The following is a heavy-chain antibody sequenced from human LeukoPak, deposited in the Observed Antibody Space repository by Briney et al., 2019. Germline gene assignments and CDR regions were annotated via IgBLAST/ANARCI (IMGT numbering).Heavy chain of an antibody. D-gene: IGHD2-21*01. CDR2: ISAYNGNT. CDR3: ARDCVRDGVYFDY. Sequence: RASVKVSCQPSGYTFTSYGIRWVRPAAGQGLEWMGWISAYNGNTNYAQKFQGRVTLTRDMSTSTVYMELSSLRSEDTAVYYWARDCVRDGVYFDYWGQGTLVTVSS. J-gene: IGHJ4*02. CDR1: GYTFTSYG. V-gene: IGHV1-18*01.